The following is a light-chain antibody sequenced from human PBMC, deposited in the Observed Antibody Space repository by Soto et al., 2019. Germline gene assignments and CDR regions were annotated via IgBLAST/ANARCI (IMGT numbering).Light chain of an antibody. Sequence: EIVLTQSPATLSLSPGERATLSCRASQSVSSYLAWYQQKPGQAPRLLIYDASNKATGIPARFSGSGSGTDFTLTISGLEPEDFAVYYCQQRSNWPPYTFGQGTKVEIK. CDR1: QSVSSY. V-gene: IGKV3-11*01. J-gene: IGKJ2*01. CDR2: DAS. CDR3: QQRSNWPPYT.